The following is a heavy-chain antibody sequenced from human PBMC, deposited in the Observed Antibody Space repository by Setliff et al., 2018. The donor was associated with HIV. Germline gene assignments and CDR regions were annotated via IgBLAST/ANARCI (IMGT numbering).Heavy chain of an antibody. CDR3: AKEKGQHDDAFDI. V-gene: IGHV3-33*06. J-gene: IGHJ3*02. Sequence: GESLKISCAASGFTFSSYGMHWVRQAPGKGLEWVAVIWYDGSNKYYADSVKGRFTISRDNSKNTLYLQMNSLRAEDTAVYYCAKEKGQHDDAFDIWGQGTMVTVSS. CDR1: GFTFSSYG. D-gene: IGHD6-13*01. CDR2: IWYDGSNK.